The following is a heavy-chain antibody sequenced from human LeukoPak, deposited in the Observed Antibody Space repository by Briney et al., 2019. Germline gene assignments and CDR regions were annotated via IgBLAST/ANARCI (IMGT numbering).Heavy chain of an antibody. V-gene: IGHV3-23*01. Sequence: PGGSLRLSCAASGFTFSIYAMSWVRQAPGKGLEWVSVIGGSGGSTNYADSVKGRFTISRDNSKNTLYLQMNSLRAEDTAVYYCARKNWAYWYFDLWGRGTLVTVSS. D-gene: IGHD7-27*01. CDR2: IGGSGGST. CDR3: ARKNWAYWYFDL. J-gene: IGHJ2*01. CDR1: GFTFSIYA.